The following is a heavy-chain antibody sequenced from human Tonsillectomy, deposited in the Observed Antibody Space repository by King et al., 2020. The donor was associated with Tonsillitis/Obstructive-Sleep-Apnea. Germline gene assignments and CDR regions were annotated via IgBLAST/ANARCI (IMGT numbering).Heavy chain of an antibody. CDR3: ARRHSVTVVPFDY. CDR1: GGSFSGHY. J-gene: IGHJ4*02. D-gene: IGHD1-20*01. CDR2: INHSGST. Sequence: QVQLQQWGAGLLKPSETLSLTCTVYGGSFSGHYWSWIRQPPGKGLEWIGEINHSGSTNYNPSLKSRVTISVDTSKNQFSLNLSSVTAADTAVYYCARRHSVTVVPFDYWGQGTLVTVSS. V-gene: IGHV4-34*01.